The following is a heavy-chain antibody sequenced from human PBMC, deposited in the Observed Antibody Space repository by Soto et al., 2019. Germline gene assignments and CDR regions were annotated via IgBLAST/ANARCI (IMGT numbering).Heavy chain of an antibody. Sequence: QGPLQQGGAGRLRLSGPRSPPGAGYVGSLRDNSSTGTPHSPGKGLEWIGEIHPSGSTFYNPSLQTRVTLSQDTSKKHFSLNLISVTAADTGEYYCSTGSDAYKGGRTWGQGTLVTVSS. D-gene: IGHD1-1*01. V-gene: IGHV4-34*02. CDR3: STGSDAYKGGRT. J-gene: IGHJ5*02. CDR2: IHPSGST. CDR1: VGSLRDNS.